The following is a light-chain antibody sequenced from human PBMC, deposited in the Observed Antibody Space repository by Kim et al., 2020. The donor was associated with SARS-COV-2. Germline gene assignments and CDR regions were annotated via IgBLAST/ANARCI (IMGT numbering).Light chain of an antibody. CDR1: QSVSYSY. J-gene: IGKJ4*01. CDR2: GAD. Sequence: SPGDTATRSCRASQSVSYSYLAWYQQKPGQTPRLLIFGADTRPIGIPDRFSGRGSGTDFTLTISRLEPEDFAVYYCQQYGSSPLTFGGGTKVDIK. CDR3: QQYGSSPLT. V-gene: IGKV3-20*01.